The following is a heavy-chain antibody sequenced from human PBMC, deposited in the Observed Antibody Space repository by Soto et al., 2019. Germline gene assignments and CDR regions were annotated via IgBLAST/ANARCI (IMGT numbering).Heavy chain of an antibody. CDR2: MYYSVSD. CDR1: GGSISSTDYY. CDR3: ARRRDPDGAYFDS. D-gene: IGHD4-17*01. Sequence: PSETLSLTCTVSGGSISSTDYYWGWIRLPPGKGLEWIATMYYSVSDYYNPSLKSRVTLSVDTSENQFSLKMNSVTAADTAVYYRARRRDPDGAYFDSWGQGTRVTVSS. J-gene: IGHJ4*02. V-gene: IGHV4-39*01.